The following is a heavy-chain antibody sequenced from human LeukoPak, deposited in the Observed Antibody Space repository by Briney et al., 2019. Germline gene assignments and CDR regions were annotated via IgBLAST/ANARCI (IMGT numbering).Heavy chain of an antibody. J-gene: IGHJ4*02. CDR2: IIPIFGTA. CDR1: GGTFSSYA. CDR3: AGGWIRGSLDY. D-gene: IGHD5-18*01. V-gene: IGHV1-69*13. Sequence: ASVKVSCKASGGTFSSYAISWVRQAPGQGLEWMGGIIPIFGTANHAQKFQGRVTITADESTSTAYMELSSLRSEDTAVYYCAGGWIRGSLDYWGQGTLVTVSS.